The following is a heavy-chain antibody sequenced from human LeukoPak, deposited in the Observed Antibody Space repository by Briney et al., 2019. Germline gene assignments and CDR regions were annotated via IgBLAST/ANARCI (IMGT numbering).Heavy chain of an antibody. Sequence: ASVKVSCKASGYTFTSYGISWVRQAPGQGLEWMGWISAYNGNTNYAQKLQGRVTMTIDTSTSTAYMELRSLRSDDTAVYYCARNKRVWFGESEDPYYYGMDVWGQGTTVTVSS. CDR1: GYTFTSYG. CDR2: ISAYNGNT. CDR3: ARNKRVWFGESEDPYYYGMDV. D-gene: IGHD3-10*01. V-gene: IGHV1-18*01. J-gene: IGHJ6*02.